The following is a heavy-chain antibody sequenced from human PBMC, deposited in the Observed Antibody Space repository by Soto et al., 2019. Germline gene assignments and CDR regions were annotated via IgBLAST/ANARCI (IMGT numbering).Heavy chain of an antibody. V-gene: IGHV3-11*01. Sequence: PCGSLRLSCAASGFTFSDYYMSWIRQAPGKGLEWVSYISSSGSTIYYADSVKGRFTISRDNAKNSLYLQMNSLRAEDTAVYYCARDRERWLQSDAFDIWGQGTMVTVSS. J-gene: IGHJ3*02. CDR3: ARDRERWLQSDAFDI. CDR2: ISSSGSTI. CDR1: GFTFSDYY. D-gene: IGHD5-12*01.